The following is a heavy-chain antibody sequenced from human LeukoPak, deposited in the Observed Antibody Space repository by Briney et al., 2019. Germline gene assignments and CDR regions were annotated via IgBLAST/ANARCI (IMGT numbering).Heavy chain of an antibody. CDR1: GYTFTGYY. CDR3: ARAATRRSNWFDP. V-gene: IGHV1-2*02. J-gene: IGHJ5*02. CDR2: INPNSGGT. Sequence: TSLKLSCKASGYTFTGYYMHWVRQAPGQGLEWMGWINPNSGGTNYAQKFQGRVTMTRDTSISTAYMELSRLRSDDTAVYYCARAATRRSNWFDPWGQGTLVTVSS. D-gene: IGHD3-3*01.